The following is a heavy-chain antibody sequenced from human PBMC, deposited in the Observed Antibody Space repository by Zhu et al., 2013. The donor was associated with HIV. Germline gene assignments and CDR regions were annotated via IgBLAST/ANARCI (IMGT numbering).Heavy chain of an antibody. CDR1: GFTFSSYS. CDR2: ISSSSSYI. Sequence: EVQLVESGGGLVKPGGSLRLSCAASGFTFSSYSMNWVRQAPGKGLGWVSSISSSSSYIYYADSVKGRFTISRDNAKNSLYLQMNSLRAEDTAVYYCARVRTTVVTHDAFDIWGQGTMVTVSS. V-gene: IGHV3-21*01. J-gene: IGHJ3*02. D-gene: IGHD4-17*01. CDR3: ARVRTTVVTHDAFDI.